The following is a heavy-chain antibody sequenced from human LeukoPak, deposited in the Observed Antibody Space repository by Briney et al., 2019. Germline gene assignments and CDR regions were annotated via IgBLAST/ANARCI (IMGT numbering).Heavy chain of an antibody. CDR2: IDSSGGYM. J-gene: IGHJ4*02. V-gene: IGHV3-21*06. CDR3: LRGDRRDY. Sequence: GGTLRLSCAASGFTFSSYGMSWVRQAPGKGLEWVSSIDSSGGYMFYADSVKGRFIISRDNAKDSLYLQMNSLRVEDTAAYYCLRGDRRDYWGQGTLVTVSS. CDR1: GFTFSSYG.